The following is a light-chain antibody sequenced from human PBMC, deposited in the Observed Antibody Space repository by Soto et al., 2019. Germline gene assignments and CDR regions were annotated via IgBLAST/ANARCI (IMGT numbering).Light chain of an antibody. Sequence: DIQMTQSPSSLSASVGDRVTITCLASQSISSYLSWYQQKPGKAPKLVINVASTLQSGVPSRFSGSVSGTDFNLAISSLQTEDFATYECQQRSSTTQTFGGGTKVDIK. CDR3: QQRSSTTQT. V-gene: IGKV1-39*01. CDR1: QSISSY. J-gene: IGKJ4*01. CDR2: VAS.